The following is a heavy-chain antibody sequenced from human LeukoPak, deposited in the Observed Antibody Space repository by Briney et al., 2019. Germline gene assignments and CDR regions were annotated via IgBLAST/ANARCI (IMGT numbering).Heavy chain of an antibody. CDR1: GSTFTVYY. CDR3: AIDFIRGSYDVAFDI. Sequence: ASVTVSRKSSGSTFTVYYSYRVRHAPGQGLEWLGLINTNSGGTNSAQKFQGRVTMTRDTSISTAYMELNRLKSDDTAVYYCAIDFIRGSYDVAFDIWGERTVVTVSS. V-gene: IGHV1-2*02. CDR2: INTNSGGT. J-gene: IGHJ3*02. D-gene: IGHD3-16*01.